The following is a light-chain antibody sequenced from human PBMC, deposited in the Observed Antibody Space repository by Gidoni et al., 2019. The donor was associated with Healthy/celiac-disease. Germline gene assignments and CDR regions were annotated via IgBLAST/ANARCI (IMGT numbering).Light chain of an antibody. CDR3: QQFYNWPFT. CDR2: GAS. Sequence: EIVMTQSPATLSVSPGERATLSCRASQSITSSLAWYQRKPGQAPRLLIYGASTRATGIPARFSGSGSGTDFTLTISSLQSRDFAVYYCQQFYNWPFTFGPGTKVDIK. V-gene: IGKV3-15*01. CDR1: QSITSS. J-gene: IGKJ3*01.